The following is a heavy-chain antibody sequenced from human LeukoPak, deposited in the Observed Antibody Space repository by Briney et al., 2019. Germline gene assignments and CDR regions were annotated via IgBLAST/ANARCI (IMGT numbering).Heavy chain of an antibody. CDR1: GFTFSSYG. J-gene: IGHJ3*02. Sequence: PGRSLRLSCAASGFTFSSYGMHWVRLAPGKGLEWVAVIWYDGSNKYYADSVKGRFTISRDNSKNTLYLQMNSLRAEDTAVYYCARDCSSTSCTAWGAFDIWGQGTMVTVSS. D-gene: IGHD2-2*01. CDR2: IWYDGSNK. CDR3: ARDCSSTSCTAWGAFDI. V-gene: IGHV3-33*01.